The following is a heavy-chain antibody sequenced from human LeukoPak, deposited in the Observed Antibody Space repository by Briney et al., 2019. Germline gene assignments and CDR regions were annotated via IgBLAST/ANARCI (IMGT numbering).Heavy chain of an antibody. Sequence: GASVKVSCKASGYTFTGYYMHWVRQAPGQGLEWMGWINPNSGGTNYAQKFQGRVTMTRDTSISTAYMELSRLRSDDTAVYYCARDKSDYGDYASFDHWGQGTLVTVSS. D-gene: IGHD4-17*01. J-gene: IGHJ4*02. CDR2: INPNSGGT. CDR3: ARDKSDYGDYASFDH. CDR1: GYTFTGYY. V-gene: IGHV1-2*02.